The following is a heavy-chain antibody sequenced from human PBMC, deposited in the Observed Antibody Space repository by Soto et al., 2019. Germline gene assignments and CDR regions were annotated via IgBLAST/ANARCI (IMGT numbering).Heavy chain of an antibody. CDR1: GYTFTSYD. Sequence: ASVKVSCKASGYTFTSYDINWVRQATGQGLEWMGWMNPNSGNTGYAQKFQGRVTMTRNTSISTAYMELSSLRSEDTAVYYCARGDRDFGVVIHYYYYYGMDVWGQGTTVTVSS. CDR3: ARGDRDFGVVIHYYYYYGMDV. J-gene: IGHJ6*02. V-gene: IGHV1-8*01. CDR2: MNPNSGNT. D-gene: IGHD3-3*01.